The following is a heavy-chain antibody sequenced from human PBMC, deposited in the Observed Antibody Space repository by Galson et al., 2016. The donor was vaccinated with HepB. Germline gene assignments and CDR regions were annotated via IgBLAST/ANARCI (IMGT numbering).Heavy chain of an antibody. V-gene: IGHV3-23*01. CDR2: ISESGAT. J-gene: IGHJ4*02. CDR1: GFIVSSYA. D-gene: IGHD2-15*01. Sequence: SLRLSCAASGFIVSSYAMVWVRQTPGKGLEWVSSISESGATNYADSVKGRFTISRGHSKNTLYLQMNSLRAEDTAVYYCAKYAAASCFYWGQGTLVTVSS. CDR3: AKYAAASCFY.